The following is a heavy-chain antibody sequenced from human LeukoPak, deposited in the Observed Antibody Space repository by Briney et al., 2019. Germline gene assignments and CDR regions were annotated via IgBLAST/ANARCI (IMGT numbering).Heavy chain of an antibody. D-gene: IGHD3-3*01. V-gene: IGHV1-18*01. CDR2: ISAYNGNT. Sequence: GASVKVSCKASGYTFTSYGISWVRQAPGQGLEWMGWISAYNGNTNYAQKLQGRVTMTTDTSTSTAYMELRSLRSDDTAVYYCARGSKLYRAGVVSTYYYTDVWGKGTTVTVSS. J-gene: IGHJ6*03. CDR3: ARGSKLYRAGVVSTYYYTDV. CDR1: GYTFTSYG.